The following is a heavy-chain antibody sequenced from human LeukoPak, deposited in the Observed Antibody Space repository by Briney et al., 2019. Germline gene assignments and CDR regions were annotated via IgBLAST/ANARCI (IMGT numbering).Heavy chain of an antibody. CDR1: GGSISSGSYY. CDR3: ARHFSGVFVSCDY. D-gene: IGHD3-10*01. J-gene: IGHJ4*02. CDR2: IYTSGST. V-gene: IGHV4-61*02. Sequence: SETLSLTCTVSGGSISSGSYYWSWIRQPAGKGLEWIGRIYTSGSTYYNPSLKSRVTISVDTSKNQFSLKLSSVTAADTAVYYCARHFSGVFVSCDYWGQGTLVTVSS.